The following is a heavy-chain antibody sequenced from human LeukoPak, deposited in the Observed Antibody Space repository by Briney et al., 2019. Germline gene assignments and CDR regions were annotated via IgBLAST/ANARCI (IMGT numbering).Heavy chain of an antibody. D-gene: IGHD3-22*01. V-gene: IGHV1-69*13. Sequence: ASVKVSCKASGGTFSSYAISWVRQAPGQGLEWMGGIIPIFGTANYAQKFQGRVTITADESTSTAYMELSSLRSEDTAVYYCTYYYDSSDYFGHWGQGTLVTVSS. J-gene: IGHJ4*02. CDR1: GGTFSSYA. CDR3: TYYYDSSDYFGH. CDR2: IIPIFGTA.